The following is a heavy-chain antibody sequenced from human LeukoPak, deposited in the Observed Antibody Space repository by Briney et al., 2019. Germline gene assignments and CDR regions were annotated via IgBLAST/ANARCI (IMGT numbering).Heavy chain of an antibody. D-gene: IGHD1-26*01. CDR3: ARGRIVGATGDY. CDR2: IIPILGIA. CDR1: GGTFSSYA. Sequence: SVKVSCKASGGTFSSYAISWVRQAPGQGLEWMGRIIPILGIANYAQKFQGRVTITADKSTSTAYMELSSLRSEDTAVYYCARGRIVGATGDYWGQGTLVTVSS. J-gene: IGHJ4*02. V-gene: IGHV1-69*04.